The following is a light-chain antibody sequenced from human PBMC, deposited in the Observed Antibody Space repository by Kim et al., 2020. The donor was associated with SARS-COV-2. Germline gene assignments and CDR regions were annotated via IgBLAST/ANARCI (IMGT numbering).Light chain of an antibody. CDR3: QQYDTSPDT. V-gene: IGKV3-20*01. CDR2: LAS. Sequence: LAPAESATRTARDSPRVSSNYLAWYHQRPGQAPRLLIYLASTRATGAPDRFSGSGSGTDFTLTIRRLQPEDSGVYDCQQYDTSPDTFGQGTKVEI. CDR1: PRVSSNY. J-gene: IGKJ2*01.